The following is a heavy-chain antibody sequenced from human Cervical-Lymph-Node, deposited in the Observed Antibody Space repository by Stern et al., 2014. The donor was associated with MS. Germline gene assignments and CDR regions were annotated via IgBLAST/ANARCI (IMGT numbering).Heavy chain of an antibody. D-gene: IGHD6-13*01. J-gene: IGHJ3*02. V-gene: IGHV3-9*01. CDR3: AKDSLFAAARLKGAFDI. Sequence: VQLVESGGGLVQPGRSLRLSCAASGFTFDDYAMHWVRHAPGKGLEWVSGISWNSVAIDYADSVKGRFTVSRDNAKNSLYLQLNSLRADDTALYYCAKDSLFAAARLKGAFDIWGQGTMVTVSS. CDR1: GFTFDDYA. CDR2: ISWNSVAI.